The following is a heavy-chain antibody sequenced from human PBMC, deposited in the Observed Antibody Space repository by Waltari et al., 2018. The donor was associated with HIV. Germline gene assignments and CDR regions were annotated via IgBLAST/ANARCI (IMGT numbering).Heavy chain of an antibody. CDR2: IFPRDSET. Sequence: EVQVMQSGAEVKKPGESLKISCKVSGYTFAPYWIGWVRQMPGKGLEWMGIIFPRDSETRYGPSFQGQVTISADTSISTAFLQWDSLQASDTAMYYCARLDFYQSPGFSLGFDYWGQGTLVTVSS. D-gene: IGHD2-21*01. CDR3: ARLDFYQSPGFSLGFDY. V-gene: IGHV5-51*03. J-gene: IGHJ4*02. CDR1: GYTFAPYW.